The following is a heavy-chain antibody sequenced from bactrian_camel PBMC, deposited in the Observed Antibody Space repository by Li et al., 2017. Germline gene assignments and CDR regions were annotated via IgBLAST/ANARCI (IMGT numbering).Heavy chain of an antibody. D-gene: IGHD3*01. V-gene: IGHV3S25*01. CDR2: IPSVGGNT. Sequence: QLVESGGGLVQPGESLRLSCAASGFTFSAYWMYWVRQAPGKGLEWVSSIPSVGGNTYYTDSVKGRFTISQDNAKDTVYLQMNTLQPEDTAMYYCHATLEVGHSGPWCAEVSDYWGQGTQVTVS. J-gene: IGHJ4*01. CDR3: HATLEVGHSGPWCAEVSDY. CDR1: GFTFSAYW.